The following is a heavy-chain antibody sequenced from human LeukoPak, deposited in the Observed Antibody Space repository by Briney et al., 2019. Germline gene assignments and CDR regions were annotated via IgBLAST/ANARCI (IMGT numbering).Heavy chain of an antibody. Sequence: PGRSLRLSCAASGFTFSSYGMHWVRQAPGKGLEWEAVISYDGSNKYYADSVKGRFTISRDNSKNTMYLQMNSRRAEDTAVYYCAKDFYNWFDPWGQGTLVTVSS. J-gene: IGHJ5*02. V-gene: IGHV3-30*18. CDR2: ISYDGSNK. CDR1: GFTFSSYG. D-gene: IGHD3-3*01. CDR3: AKDFYNWFDP.